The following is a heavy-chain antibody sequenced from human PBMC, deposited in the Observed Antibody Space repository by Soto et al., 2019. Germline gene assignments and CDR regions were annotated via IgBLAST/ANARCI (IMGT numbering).Heavy chain of an antibody. V-gene: IGHV3-21*06. CDR3: ARESEDLTSNFDY. Sequence: PGGSLRLSCAASGFTYTRYSMNWVRQAPGKGLEWVSSISSTTNYIYYGDSMKGRFTISRDNAKNSLYLEMNSLRAEDTAVYYCARESEDLTSNFDYWGQGTLVSVSS. CDR2: ISSTTNYI. CDR1: GFTYTRYS. J-gene: IGHJ4*02.